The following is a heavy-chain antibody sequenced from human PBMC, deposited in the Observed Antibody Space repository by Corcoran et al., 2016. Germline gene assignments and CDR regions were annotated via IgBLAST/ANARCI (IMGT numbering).Heavy chain of an antibody. CDR3: AREGLY. CDR1: GGSISSYY. D-gene: IGHD2-21*02. V-gene: IGHV4-59*12. J-gene: IGHJ4*02. Sequence: QVQLQESGPGLVKPSETLSLTCTVSGGSISSYYWSWIRQPPGKGLEWIGYIYYSGSTNYNPSLKSRVTISVDTSKNQFSLKLSSVTAADTAVYYCAREGLYWGQGTLVTVSS. CDR2: IYYSGST.